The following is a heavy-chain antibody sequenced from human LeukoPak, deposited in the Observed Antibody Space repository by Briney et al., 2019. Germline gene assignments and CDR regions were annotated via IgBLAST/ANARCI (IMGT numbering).Heavy chain of an antibody. V-gene: IGHV5-51*01. CDR2: IYPGDSDT. CDR1: GYSFTSYW. J-gene: IGHJ4*02. D-gene: IGHD4-17*01. CDR3: ARREAVTTTGLDY. Sequence: GESLKISCKGSGYSFTSYWIGWVRQMPGKGLECMGIIYPGDSDTGYSPSFQGQVTISADKSISTAYLQWSSLKASDTAMYYCARREAVTTTGLDYWGQGTLVTVSS.